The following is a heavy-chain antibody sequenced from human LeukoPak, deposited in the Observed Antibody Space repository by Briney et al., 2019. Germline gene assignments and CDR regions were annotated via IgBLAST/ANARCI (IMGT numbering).Heavy chain of an antibody. CDR2: IYSGGST. Sequence: DPGGSLRLSCAASGFTVSSNYMSWVRQAPGKGLEWVSVIYSGGSTYYADSVKGRFTISRDNSKNTLYLQMNSLRAEDTAVYYCARDLGGRITMAQDAFDIWGQGTMVTVSS. CDR3: ARDLGGRITMAQDAFDI. CDR1: GFTVSSNY. V-gene: IGHV3-53*01. J-gene: IGHJ3*02. D-gene: IGHD3-10*01.